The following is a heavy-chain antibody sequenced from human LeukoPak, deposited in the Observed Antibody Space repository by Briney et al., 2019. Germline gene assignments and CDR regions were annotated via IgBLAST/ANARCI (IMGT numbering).Heavy chain of an antibody. CDR1: GYTFTSCD. Sequence: ASVKVSCKASGYTFTSCDINWVRQATGQGLEWMGWMTPNSGNTGYGQSFQGRITMTRDISIGTAYMELSNLTSEDTAIYYCTRGSSGRRDNWGQGTLVTVSA. D-gene: IGHD6-19*01. J-gene: IGHJ4*02. V-gene: IGHV1-8*01. CDR2: MTPNSGNT. CDR3: TRGSSGRRDN.